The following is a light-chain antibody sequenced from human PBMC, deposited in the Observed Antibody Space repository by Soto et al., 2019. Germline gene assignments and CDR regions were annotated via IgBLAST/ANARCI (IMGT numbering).Light chain of an antibody. Sequence: EIVLTQSPATLSLSPGERATLSCRASQSVSSYVAWYQQKPGQALRLLLYYASNRDTGIPARFSGSGSATDFTLTISSLGTEDFAVYYCPQRSNWPVTFGQGTKLEIK. J-gene: IGKJ2*01. V-gene: IGKV3-11*01. CDR2: YAS. CDR1: QSVSSY. CDR3: PQRSNWPVT.